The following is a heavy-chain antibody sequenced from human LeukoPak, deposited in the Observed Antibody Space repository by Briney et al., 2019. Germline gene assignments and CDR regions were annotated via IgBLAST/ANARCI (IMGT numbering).Heavy chain of an antibody. D-gene: IGHD6-19*01. V-gene: IGHV1-69*05. J-gene: IGHJ6*03. Sequence: ASVRVSYMASGGTFISYAISWGRQAPGQGVGWMGGVIPIFGTANYAQKFQGRVTITTDESTSTAYMELSSLRSEDTAVYYCARVSGWPETSGKPGYYYYYYMDVWGKGTTVTVSS. CDR3: ARVSGWPETSGKPGYYYYYYMDV. CDR1: GGTFISYA. CDR2: VIPIFGTA.